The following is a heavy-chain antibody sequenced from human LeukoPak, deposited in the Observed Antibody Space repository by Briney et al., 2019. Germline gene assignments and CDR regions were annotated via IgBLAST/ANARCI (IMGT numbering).Heavy chain of an antibody. CDR2: IHHSGTR. J-gene: IGHJ5*02. D-gene: IGHD4/OR15-4a*01. V-gene: IGHV4-31*03. Sequence: PSETLSLTCSVSGGPMRSSSHYWSWIRQHPGKGLEWIGYIHHSGTRFYNPSLKSRVTIEVDTSKNQFSLKLNDVTAADTAVYYCARDGGSMVRTIGIDHWGQGTLVTVST. CDR1: GGPMRSSSHY. CDR3: ARDGGSMVRTIGIDH.